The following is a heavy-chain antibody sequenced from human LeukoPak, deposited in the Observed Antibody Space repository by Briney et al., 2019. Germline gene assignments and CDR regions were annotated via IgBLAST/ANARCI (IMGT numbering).Heavy chain of an antibody. Sequence: PGGSLRLSCAASGFTVSSNYMSWVRQAPGKGLEWVSAISGSDVSTYYADSMKGRFTISRDNSKNTLYLQMNSLRAEDTAVYYCAKYSHDSSGSYDYWGQGTLVTVSS. V-gene: IGHV3-23*01. CDR3: AKYSHDSSGSYDY. CDR1: GFTVSSNY. D-gene: IGHD3-22*01. J-gene: IGHJ4*02. CDR2: ISGSDVST.